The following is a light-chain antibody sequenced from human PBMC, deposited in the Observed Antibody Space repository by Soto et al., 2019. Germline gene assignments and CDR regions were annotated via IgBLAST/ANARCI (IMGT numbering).Light chain of an antibody. CDR2: KAS. J-gene: IGKJ3*01. CDR1: QNINNW. CDR3: QQYNRYSRT. V-gene: IGKV1-5*03. Sequence: DIPMTQSPSTLSASVGDRVTITCRASQNINNWLAWYQQKPGKAPKLLIYKASSLESGVPSRFSGSGSGTEFTLTISNLQPDDFATYYCQQYNRYSRTFGPGTKVDIK.